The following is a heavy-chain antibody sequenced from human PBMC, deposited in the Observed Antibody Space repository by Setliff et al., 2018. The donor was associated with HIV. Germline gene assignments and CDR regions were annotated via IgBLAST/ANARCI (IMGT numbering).Heavy chain of an antibody. V-gene: IGHV3-11*01. D-gene: IGHD6-13*01. CDR3: ARVRYSSSWNWFDP. Sequence: PGGSLSLSCAASGFTFSDYYMSWIRQAPGKGLEWFSYISSSSSIIYYADSVKGRFTISRDNAKNSLYLQMNSLRAEDTALYHCARVRYSSSWNWFDPWGQGTLVTVSS. CDR1: GFTFSDYY. J-gene: IGHJ5*02. CDR2: ISSSSSII.